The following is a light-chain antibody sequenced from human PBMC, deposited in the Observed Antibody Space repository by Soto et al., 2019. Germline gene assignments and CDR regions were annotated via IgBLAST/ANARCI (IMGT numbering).Light chain of an antibody. Sequence: AIQLTQSPSSLSASVGDRVTITCRASQGISSALAWYQQKPGKAHKLLIYDASSLESGVPSRFSGSGSVTEFTLTISSQQPEDFETCACRQFNSYPHTVGQGTKLEIK. CDR1: QGISSA. J-gene: IGKJ2*01. CDR3: RQFNSYPHT. CDR2: DAS. V-gene: IGKV1-13*02.